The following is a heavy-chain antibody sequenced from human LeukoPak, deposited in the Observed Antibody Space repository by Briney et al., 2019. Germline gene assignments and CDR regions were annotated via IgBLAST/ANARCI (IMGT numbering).Heavy chain of an antibody. D-gene: IGHD4-11*01. CDR3: AKDKYSNYRPFDY. CDR1: GFTFSSYA. Sequence: GGSLRHSCAASGFTFSSYAMSWVRQAPGKGLEWVSAISGSGGSTYYADSVKGRFTISRDNSKNMLYLQMNSLRAEDTAVYYCAKDKYSNYRPFDYWGQGTLVTVSS. CDR2: ISGSGGST. V-gene: IGHV3-23*01. J-gene: IGHJ4*02.